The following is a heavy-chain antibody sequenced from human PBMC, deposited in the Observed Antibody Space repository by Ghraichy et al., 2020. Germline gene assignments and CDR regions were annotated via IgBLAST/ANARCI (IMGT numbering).Heavy chain of an antibody. V-gene: IGHV3-23*01. J-gene: IGHJ4*02. CDR3: AKEGRWVGYYFDY. Sequence: GGSLRLSCAASGFKFRNYGMTWVRQAPGKGLEWVAYINISGGTTNYADSVKGRFTISRDNSKNTLFLQMNSLRADDTAIYYCAKEGRWVGYYFDYWGQGILVTVSS. CDR2: INISGGTT. CDR1: GFKFRNYG. D-gene: IGHD4-23*01.